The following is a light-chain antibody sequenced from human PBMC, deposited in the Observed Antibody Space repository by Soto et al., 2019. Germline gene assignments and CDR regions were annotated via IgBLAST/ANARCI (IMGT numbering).Light chain of an antibody. CDR1: SGHSSYA. Sequence: QPVLTQSPSASASLGASVKLTCTLSSGHSSYAIAWHQQQPEKGPRYLMTLNSDGSHSKGDGIPDRFSGSSSGAERYLTISSLQSEDEADYYCQTWGTGTGVFGGGTKVTVL. V-gene: IGLV4-69*01. J-gene: IGLJ3*02. CDR2: LNSDGSH. CDR3: QTWGTGTGV.